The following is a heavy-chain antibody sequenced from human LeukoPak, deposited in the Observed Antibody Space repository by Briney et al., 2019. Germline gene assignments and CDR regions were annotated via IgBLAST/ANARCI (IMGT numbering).Heavy chain of an antibody. Sequence: SETLSLTCTVSGGSISSSSYYWGWIRQPPGKGLEWIGSIYYSGSTYYNPSLKSRVTISVDTSKNQFSLKLSSVTAADTAVYYCARHPRDYTKNYYYYYMDVWGKGTTVTVSS. J-gene: IGHJ6*03. D-gene: IGHD4-11*01. V-gene: IGHV4-39*01. CDR2: IYYSGST. CDR3: ARHPRDYTKNYYYYYMDV. CDR1: GGSISSSSYY.